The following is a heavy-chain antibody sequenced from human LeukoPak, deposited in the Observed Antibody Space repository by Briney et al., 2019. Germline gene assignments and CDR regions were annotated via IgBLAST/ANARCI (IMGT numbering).Heavy chain of an antibody. D-gene: IGHD6-13*01. Sequence: TGGSLRLSCAASGFTFSSYSMNWVRQAPGKGLEWVAFIRYDGSHKYYADSVQGRFTISRDNSKDTLYLQMTSLRAEDTALYYCAKDIFTGIAAAGAIDYWGQGTPVTVSS. CDR2: IRYDGSHK. J-gene: IGHJ4*02. CDR1: GFTFSSYS. CDR3: AKDIFTGIAAAGAIDY. V-gene: IGHV3-30*02.